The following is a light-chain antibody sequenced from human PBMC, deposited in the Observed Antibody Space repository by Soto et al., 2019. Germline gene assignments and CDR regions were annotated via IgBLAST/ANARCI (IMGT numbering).Light chain of an antibody. Sequence: DIQMTQSPSTLSASVGDSVTITFRASQSIGRFLAWYQRQPGKAPKLLIYDASTLESGVPSRFSGTGSGTEFTFSITSLQPEDFGTYYCQQCYMGWTFGQGTKVDIK. V-gene: IGKV1-5*01. J-gene: IGKJ1*01. CDR1: QSIGRF. CDR2: DAS. CDR3: QQCYMGWT.